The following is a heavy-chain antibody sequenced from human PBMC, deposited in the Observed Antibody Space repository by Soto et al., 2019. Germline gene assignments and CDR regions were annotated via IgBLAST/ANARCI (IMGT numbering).Heavy chain of an antibody. D-gene: IGHD6-25*01. CDR2: IKSKNDGETT. CDR3: VADVPWQGSGEFDF. V-gene: IGHV3-15*06. CDR1: GFSFKNAW. Sequence: EVQLVESGGGSARPGESLRLSCSASGFSFKNAWMSWFRQAPGKGLEWVGLIKSKNDGETTSYSAPVKGRFTMSRDDSKNTLYLQMNSMKVDDRGMYYCVADVPWQGSGEFDFWGQGAPVTVSS. J-gene: IGHJ4*02.